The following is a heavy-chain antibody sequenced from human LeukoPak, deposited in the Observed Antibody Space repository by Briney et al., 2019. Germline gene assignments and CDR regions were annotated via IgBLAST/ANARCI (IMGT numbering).Heavy chain of an antibody. CDR2: IYYSGST. Sequence: SETLSLTCTVSGGSISSYYWSWIRQPPGKGLEWIGYIYYSGSTKYNPSPESRFTISVDTSKNQCSLKLSSVTAADTAVYYWASFLIAARRCAFDIWGQGKMVTVSS. D-gene: IGHD6-6*01. CDR3: ASFLIAARRCAFDI. J-gene: IGHJ3*02. CDR1: GGSISSYY. V-gene: IGHV4-59*01.